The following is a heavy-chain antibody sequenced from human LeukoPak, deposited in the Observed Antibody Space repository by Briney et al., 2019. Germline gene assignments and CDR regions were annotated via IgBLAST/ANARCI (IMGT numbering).Heavy chain of an antibody. CDR3: ARSMSGWTVTAYYYYYYMDV. J-gene: IGHJ6*03. V-gene: IGHV3-21*01. CDR2: ISSSSSYI. CDR1: GFTFSSYS. D-gene: IGHD4-11*01. Sequence: GGSLRLSCAASGFTFSSYSMNWVRQAPGKGLEWVSSISSSSSYIYYADSVKGRFTISRDNAKNSLYLQMNSLRAEDTAVYYCARSMSGWTVTAYYYYYYMDVWGKGTTVTVSS.